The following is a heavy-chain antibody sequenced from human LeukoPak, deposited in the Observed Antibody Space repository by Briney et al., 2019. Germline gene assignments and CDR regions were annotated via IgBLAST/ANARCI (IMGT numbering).Heavy chain of an antibody. Sequence: GGSLRLSCAASGFTFSSYEMNWVRQAPGKGLEWVSYVSSSGSTIYYADSVKGRFTISRDNSKNTLYLQMSSLRAEDTAVYYCAKDGGEYYDILTGYYPRLYYMDVWGKGTTVTISS. CDR3: AKDGGEYYDILTGYYPRLYYMDV. D-gene: IGHD3-9*01. V-gene: IGHV3-48*03. CDR1: GFTFSSYE. CDR2: VSSSGSTI. J-gene: IGHJ6*03.